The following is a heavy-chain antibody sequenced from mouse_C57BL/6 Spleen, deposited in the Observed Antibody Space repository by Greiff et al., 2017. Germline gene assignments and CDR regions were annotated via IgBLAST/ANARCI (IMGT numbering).Heavy chain of an antibody. V-gene: IGHV1-82*01. J-gene: IGHJ4*01. D-gene: IGHD4-1*01. CDR1: GYAFSSSW. Sequence: VKLMESGPELVKPGASVKISCKASGYAFSSSWMNWVKQRPGKGLEWIGRIYPGDGDTNYNGKFKGKATLTADKSSSTAYMQLSSLTSEDAAVYFCARWNWDDYAMDYWGQGTSVTVSS. CDR2: IYPGDGDT. CDR3: ARWNWDDYAMDY.